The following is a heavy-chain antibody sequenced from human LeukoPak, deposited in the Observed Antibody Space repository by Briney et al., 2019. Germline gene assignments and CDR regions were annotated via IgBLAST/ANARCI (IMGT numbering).Heavy chain of an antibody. V-gene: IGHV3-21*01. CDR2: ISSSSSYI. Sequence: PGGSLRLSCAASGFTFSTYTMNWVRQAPGKGLEWVSSISSSSSYIYYADSVKGRFTISRDNAKNSLYLQMNSLRAEGTAVYYCARDGGGSNYFFDYYYYYMDVWGKGTTVTISS. D-gene: IGHD4-11*01. J-gene: IGHJ6*03. CDR3: ARDGGGSNYFFDYYYYYMDV. CDR1: GFTFSTYT.